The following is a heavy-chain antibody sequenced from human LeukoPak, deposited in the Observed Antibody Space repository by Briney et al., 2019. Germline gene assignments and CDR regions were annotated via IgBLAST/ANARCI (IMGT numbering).Heavy chain of an antibody. CDR3: AREIYCSSTSCYSENWFDP. D-gene: IGHD2-2*02. Sequence: SETLSLTCTVSGGSISIYYWSWIRQPAGKGLEWIGRIYTSGSTNYNPSLKSRVTMSVDTSKNQFSLKLSSVTAADTAVYYCAREIYCSSTSCYSENWFDPWGKGTLVTVSS. CDR2: IYTSGST. CDR1: GGSISIYY. J-gene: IGHJ5*02. V-gene: IGHV4-4*07.